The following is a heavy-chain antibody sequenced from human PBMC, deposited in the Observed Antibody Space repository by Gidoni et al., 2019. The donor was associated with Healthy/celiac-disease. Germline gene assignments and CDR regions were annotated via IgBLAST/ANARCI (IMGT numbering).Heavy chain of an antibody. Sequence: QVQLVESGGGWVKPGGSLRLSGAAAGSTCSDYYMRWIRQAPGKGLEWLSYLSISGSTISYAASVTGLFTISRDNAKNSLYLQMNSLRAADTAVYYCARAHEYYDFWSGYYGVGWFDPWGQGTLVTVSS. CDR3: ARAHEYYDFWSGYYGVGWFDP. V-gene: IGHV3-11*01. J-gene: IGHJ5*02. D-gene: IGHD3-3*01. CDR1: GSTCSDYY. CDR2: LSISGSTI.